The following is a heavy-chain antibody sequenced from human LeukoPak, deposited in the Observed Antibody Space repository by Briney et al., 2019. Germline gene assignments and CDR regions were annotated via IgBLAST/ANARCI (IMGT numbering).Heavy chain of an antibody. Sequence: GGSLRLSCAASGFTFSNAWMSWVRQAPGKGLEWVCRIKSKTGGGRTDYAAHVKGRFTISKDDSKNTLYLQMNSLKTEDTAVYYCTTDGDTAMVRNNDYWGQGTLVTVSS. J-gene: IGHJ4*02. V-gene: IGHV3-15*01. D-gene: IGHD5-18*01. CDR3: TTDGDTAMVRNNDY. CDR2: IKSKTGGGRT. CDR1: GFTFSNAW.